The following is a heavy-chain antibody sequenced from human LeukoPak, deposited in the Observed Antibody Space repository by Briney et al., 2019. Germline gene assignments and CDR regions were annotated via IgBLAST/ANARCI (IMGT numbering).Heavy chain of an antibody. D-gene: IGHD2-2*01. Sequence: GGSLRLSCAASGFTFSSYGMHWVRQAPGKGLEWVAVISYDGSNKYYADSVKGRFTISKDNSKNTLYLQMNSLRAEDTAVYYCAKAYCSSTSCPIYYYYYGMDVWGQGTTVTVSS. CDR1: GFTFSSYG. V-gene: IGHV3-30*18. J-gene: IGHJ6*02. CDR3: AKAYCSSTSCPIYYYYYGMDV. CDR2: ISYDGSNK.